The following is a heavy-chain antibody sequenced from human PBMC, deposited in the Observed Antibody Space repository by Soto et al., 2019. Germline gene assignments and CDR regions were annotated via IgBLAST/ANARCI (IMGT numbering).Heavy chain of an antibody. V-gene: IGHV5-10-1*01. CDR2: IDPSDSQT. CDR3: ARASWKFVDPYYPDY. J-gene: IGHJ4*02. Sequence: GESLKISCKGSGYSFAGYWITWVRQKPGKGLEWMGRIDPSDSQTYYSPSFRGHVTISATKSITTVFLQWSSLRASDTAMYYCARASWKFVDPYYPDYWGQGTQVTVSS. CDR1: GYSFAGYW. D-gene: IGHD2-21*01.